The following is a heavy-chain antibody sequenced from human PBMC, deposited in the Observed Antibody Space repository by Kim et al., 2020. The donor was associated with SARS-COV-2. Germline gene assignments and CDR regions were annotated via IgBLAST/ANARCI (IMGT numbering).Heavy chain of an antibody. CDR3: ARWTFDI. J-gene: IGHJ3*02. CDR2: DVNEK. V-gene: IGHV3-7*01. Sequence: DVNEKYYVDSVKGRFTISRDNAKNLLYLHMSTVRAEDTAVYYCARWTFDIWGQGSMVIVSS.